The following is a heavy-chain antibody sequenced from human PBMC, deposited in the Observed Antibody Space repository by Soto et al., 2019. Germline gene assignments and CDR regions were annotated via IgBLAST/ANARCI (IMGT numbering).Heavy chain of an antibody. D-gene: IGHD2-8*02. J-gene: IGHJ4*02. CDR3: ARARYWHLDF. V-gene: IGHV4-4*02. CDR1: DNYITKDIW. CDR2: VHHSKGA. Sequence: ETLSLTGVISDNYITKDIWWCWVRQPPGKGLEWIVEVHHSKGALCGTSLRSRVTVSEDIFDDNLSLELHSVDIAGTAVYYCARARYWHLDFWGQGTPVTVSS.